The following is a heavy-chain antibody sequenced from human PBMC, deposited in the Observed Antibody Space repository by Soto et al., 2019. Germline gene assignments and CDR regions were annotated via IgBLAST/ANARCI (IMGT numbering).Heavy chain of an antibody. CDR1: GFTFSSYS. D-gene: IGHD2-2*01. CDR3: ARDRGYAYHDAFDI. Sequence: ETLRLSCAASGFTFSSYSMNWVRQPPGKGLEWVSSISSSSSYIYYADSAKGRFTISRDNAKNSLYLQMNSLRAEDTAVYYCARDRGYAYHDAFDIWGQGTMVTVSS. V-gene: IGHV3-21*01. CDR2: ISSSSSYI. J-gene: IGHJ3*02.